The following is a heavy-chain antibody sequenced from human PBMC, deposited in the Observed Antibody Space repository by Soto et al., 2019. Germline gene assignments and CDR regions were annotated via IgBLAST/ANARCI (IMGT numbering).Heavy chain of an antibody. J-gene: IGHJ6*01. CDR2: INHRGSL. Sequence: SEALCVTCTFTGGSMNIGDQSWTGIRHRPGEGLEWFGYINHRGSLYYNPSLKSRVSMSVDTSKNQFSLNLSSVTAADTAVYYCARELPQRQRRNMDVWGQGTPVTVSS. D-gene: IGHD1-1*01. V-gene: IGHV4-31*03. CDR3: ARELPQRQRRNMDV. CDR1: GGSMNIGDQS.